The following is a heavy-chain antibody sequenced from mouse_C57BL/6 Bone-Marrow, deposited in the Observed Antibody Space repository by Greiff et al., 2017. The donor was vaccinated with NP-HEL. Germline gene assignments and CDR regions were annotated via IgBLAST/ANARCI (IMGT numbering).Heavy chain of an antibody. V-gene: IGHV5-12*01. Sequence: DVMLVESGGGLVQPGGSLKLSCAASGFTFSDYYMYWVRQTPEKRLEWVAYISNGGGSTYYPDTVKGRFTISRDNAKNTLYLQMSRLKSEDTAMYYCARRDYYGSVLDVWGTGTTVTVSS. CDR3: ARRDYYGSVLDV. J-gene: IGHJ1*03. D-gene: IGHD1-1*01. CDR1: GFTFSDYY. CDR2: ISNGGGST.